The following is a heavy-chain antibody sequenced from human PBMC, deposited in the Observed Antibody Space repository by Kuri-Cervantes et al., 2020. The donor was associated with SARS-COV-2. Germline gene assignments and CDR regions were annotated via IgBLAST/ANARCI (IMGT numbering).Heavy chain of an antibody. Sequence: ASVKVSCKASGYTFTSYYMHWVRQAPGQGLEWMGIINPSGGSTSYAQKFQGRVTMTRDTSTSTAYMELSSLRSEDTAVYYCARGPYCGGDCYFTDYWGQGTLVTVSS. CDR3: ARGPYCGGDCYFTDY. CDR2: INPSGGST. CDR1: GYTFTSYY. J-gene: IGHJ4*02. D-gene: IGHD2-21*01. V-gene: IGHV1-46*01.